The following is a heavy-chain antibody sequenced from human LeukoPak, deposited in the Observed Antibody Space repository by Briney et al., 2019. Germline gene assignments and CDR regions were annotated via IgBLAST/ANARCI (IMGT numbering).Heavy chain of an antibody. J-gene: IGHJ4*02. CDR2: IYYSGST. Sequence: PSETLSLTCTVSGGSISSYYWSWIRQPAGKGLEWIGYIYYSGSTNYNPSLKSRVTISVDTSKNQFSLKLSSVTAADTAVYYCARVGTRDYSNYGLDYWGQGTLVTVSS. CDR1: GGSISSYY. D-gene: IGHD4-11*01. V-gene: IGHV4-59*01. CDR3: ARVGTRDYSNYGLDY.